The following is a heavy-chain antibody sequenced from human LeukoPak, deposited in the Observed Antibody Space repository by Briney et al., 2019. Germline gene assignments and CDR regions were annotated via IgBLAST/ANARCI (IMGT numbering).Heavy chain of an antibody. J-gene: IGHJ4*02. Sequence: SGGSLRLSCAASEFDFSTHAMTWVRQAPGKGLEWVSAISISGTKTYYADSVKGRFTISRDNSKNTLYLQMYSPRAEDTAVYYCANEIRPNDYWGQGTLVTVSS. CDR1: EFDFSTHA. CDR2: ISISGTKT. D-gene: IGHD4-17*01. V-gene: IGHV3-23*01. CDR3: ANEIRPNDY.